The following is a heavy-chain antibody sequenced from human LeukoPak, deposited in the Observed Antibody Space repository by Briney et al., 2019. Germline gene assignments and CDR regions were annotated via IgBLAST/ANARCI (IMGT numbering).Heavy chain of an antibody. D-gene: IGHD1-26*01. CDR3: ARRRDSGSLQHFDY. J-gene: IGHJ4*02. CDR1: GGFTFSSHW. V-gene: IGHV3-48*04. CDR2: ISSSGTTI. Sequence: GGSLRLSCAASGGFTFSSHWMSWARQAPGKGLEWVSYISSSGTTIYYADSVKGRFTISRDNAKNSLYLQMNSLRAEDTAVYYCARRRDSGSLQHFDYWGQGTLVTVSS.